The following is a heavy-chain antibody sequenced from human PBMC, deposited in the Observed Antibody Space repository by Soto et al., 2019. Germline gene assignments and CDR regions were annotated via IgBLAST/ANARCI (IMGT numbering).Heavy chain of an antibody. CDR3: AHRPSRNYYDRSGQQFDY. D-gene: IGHD3-22*01. CDR2: IYWNDDK. CDR1: GFSLTTSGVG. J-gene: IGHJ4*02. V-gene: IGHV2-5*01. Sequence: SGPTLVNPTQTLTLTCTFSGFSLTTSGVGVGWIRQPPGKALEWLAVIYWNDDKRYSPSLKSRLTITKDTSENLVFLTMSNMDPVDTATYYCAHRPSRNYYDRSGQQFDYWGQGTLVTVSS.